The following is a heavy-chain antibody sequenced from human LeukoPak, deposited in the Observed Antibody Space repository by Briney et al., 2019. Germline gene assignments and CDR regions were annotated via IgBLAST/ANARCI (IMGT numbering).Heavy chain of an antibody. CDR3: ARHETGPYFDY. CDR1: GYSFTSYW. J-gene: IGHJ4*02. D-gene: IGHD1-1*01. Sequence: GESLKISCKGSGYSFTSYWIGWVRQMPGKGMECMGIIYPGDSDTRYSPSFQGQVTISADKSISTAYLQWSSLKASDTAIYYCARHETGPYFDYWGQGTLVTVSS. V-gene: IGHV5-51*01. CDR2: IYPGDSDT.